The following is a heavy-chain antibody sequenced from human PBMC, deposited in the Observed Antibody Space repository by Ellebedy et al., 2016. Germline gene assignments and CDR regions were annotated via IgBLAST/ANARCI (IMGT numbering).Heavy chain of an antibody. CDR3: ARDEDCSSTSCYVYYYYGMDV. J-gene: IGHJ6*02. Sequence: GGSLRLSCAASGFTFSSYWMSWVRQAPGKGLEWVANIKQDGSEKYYVDSVKGRFTISRDNAKNSLYLQMNSLRAEDTAVYYCARDEDCSSTSCYVYYYYGMDVWGQGTTVTVSS. CDR1: GFTFSSYW. V-gene: IGHV3-7*04. CDR2: IKQDGSEK. D-gene: IGHD2-2*01.